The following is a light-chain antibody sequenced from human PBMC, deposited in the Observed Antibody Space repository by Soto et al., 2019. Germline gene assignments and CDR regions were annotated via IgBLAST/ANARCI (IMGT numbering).Light chain of an antibody. V-gene: IGLV7-46*01. CDR1: TGAVTSGHY. J-gene: IGLJ2*01. Sequence: QTVVTQEPSLTVSPGGTVTLTCGSSTGAVTSGHYPYWFQQKPGQAPRTLIYDTSNKQSWTPARFSGSLLGGKAALTLSGAQTEDEAEYYCLLSYSGALVVFGGGTQLTVL. CDR3: LLSYSGALVV. CDR2: DTS.